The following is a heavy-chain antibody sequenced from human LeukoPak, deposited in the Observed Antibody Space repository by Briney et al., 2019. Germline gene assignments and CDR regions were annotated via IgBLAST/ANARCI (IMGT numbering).Heavy chain of an antibody. Sequence: ASVKVSCKASGYTFTGYYMHWVRQAPGQGLEWMGWINPNSGGTNYAQKFQGRVTMTRDTSISTASMELRSLRSDDTAVYYCARGVLSGSAPFDYWGQGTLVIVSS. V-gene: IGHV1-2*02. D-gene: IGHD1-26*01. CDR1: GYTFTGYY. CDR2: INPNSGGT. CDR3: ARGVLSGSAPFDY. J-gene: IGHJ4*02.